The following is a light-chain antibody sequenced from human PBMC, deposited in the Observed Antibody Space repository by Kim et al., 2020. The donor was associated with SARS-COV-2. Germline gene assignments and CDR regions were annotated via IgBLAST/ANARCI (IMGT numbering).Light chain of an antibody. Sequence: EIVLTQSPATLSLSPGERATLSCRASQSISNYLAWYQQKPGQAPRLLIYDVSNRAPGIPARFSGSGSGTDFTLTISSLEPDDFAVYFCHQRAHWPIFTFGPGTKVDI. CDR3: HQRAHWPIFT. CDR2: DVS. J-gene: IGKJ3*01. CDR1: QSISNY. V-gene: IGKV3-11*01.